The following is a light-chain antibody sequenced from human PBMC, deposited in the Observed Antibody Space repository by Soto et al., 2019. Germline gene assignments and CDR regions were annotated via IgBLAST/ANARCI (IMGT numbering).Light chain of an antibody. J-gene: IGLJ3*02. CDR2: DVN. Sequence: QSVLTQPPSASGSPGQSVTISCTGTSSDVGAWNYVSWYHHHPAKAPKLMIYDVNKRPSGIPDRFSGSKSGNTASLTVSGLQAEAEADYYCSSFGGSRVFGGGTQLTVL. CDR1: SSDVGAWNY. CDR3: SSFGGSRV. V-gene: IGLV2-8*01.